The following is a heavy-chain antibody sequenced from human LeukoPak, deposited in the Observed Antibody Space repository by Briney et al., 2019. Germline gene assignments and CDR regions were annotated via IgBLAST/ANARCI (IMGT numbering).Heavy chain of an antibody. Sequence: GGSLRLSCAASGFTFSSYGMHWVRQAPGKGLEWVAVIWYDGSNKYYADSVKGRFTISRDNSKNTLYLQMNSLRAEDTAVYYCARGKGHCGGDCYWGGFDYWGQGTLVTVSS. V-gene: IGHV3-33*01. CDR3: ARGKGHCGGDCYWGGFDY. J-gene: IGHJ4*02. CDR1: GFTFSSYG. CDR2: IWYDGSNK. D-gene: IGHD2-21*02.